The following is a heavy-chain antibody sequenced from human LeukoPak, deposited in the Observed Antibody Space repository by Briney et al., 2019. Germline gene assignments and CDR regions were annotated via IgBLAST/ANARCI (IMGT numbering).Heavy chain of an antibody. CDR1: GFTFSSYA. J-gene: IGHJ4*02. D-gene: IGHD3-22*01. CDR2: ISGSGGST. V-gene: IGHV3-23*01. Sequence: GGSLRLSCAASGFTFSSYAMSWVRQAPGKGLEWVSAISGSGGSTYYADSVKGRFTISRDNPKNTLYLQMNSLRAEDTARYYCVKERFNTGHHYAIENWGQGALVTVSS. CDR3: VKERFNTGHHYAIEN.